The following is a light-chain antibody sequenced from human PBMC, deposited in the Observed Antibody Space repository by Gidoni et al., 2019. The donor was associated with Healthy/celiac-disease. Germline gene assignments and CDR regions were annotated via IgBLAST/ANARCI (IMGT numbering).Light chain of an antibody. CDR2: EGS. Sequence: QSALTQPASVSGSPGQSITISCTGTSSDVGSYNLVSWYQQPPGKAPKLMIYEGSKRPSGVSNRFSGSKSGNTASLTISGLQAEDEADYYGCSYAGSSTFVVFGGGTKLTVL. CDR1: SSDVGSYNL. V-gene: IGLV2-23*03. J-gene: IGLJ2*01. CDR3: CSYAGSSTFVV.